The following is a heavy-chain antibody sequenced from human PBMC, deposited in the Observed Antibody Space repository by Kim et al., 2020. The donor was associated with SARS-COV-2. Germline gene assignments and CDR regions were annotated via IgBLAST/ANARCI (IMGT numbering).Heavy chain of an antibody. D-gene: IGHD4-4*01. V-gene: IGHV4-59*01. CDR3: ARQRLVGLPYTASCFFD. J-gene: IGHJ5*02. Sequence: SETLSLTCTVSGGSISGYYWTWIRQPPGKGLEWIGYIYYSGSTNYNPSLKSRVTISVDTSKNQFSLKLRSVTAADTAVYFCARQRLVGLPYTASCFFD. CDR1: GGSISGYY. CDR2: IYYSGST.